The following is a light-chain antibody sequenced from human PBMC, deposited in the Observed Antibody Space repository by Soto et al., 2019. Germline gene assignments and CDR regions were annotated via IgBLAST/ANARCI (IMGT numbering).Light chain of an antibody. Sequence: DIQLTQSPSTLSASVGDRVTITCRASETISSYLAWYQQKPGKAPKLLIYRASNLHTGVASRFSGSGSGTEFTLTISSLQPDDFATYYCQQYNSYWWSFGQGTKVEIK. CDR1: ETISSY. CDR3: QQYNSYWWS. V-gene: IGKV1-5*03. CDR2: RAS. J-gene: IGKJ1*01.